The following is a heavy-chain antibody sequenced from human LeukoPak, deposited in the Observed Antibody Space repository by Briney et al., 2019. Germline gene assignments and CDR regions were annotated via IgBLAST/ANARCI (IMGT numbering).Heavy chain of an antibody. V-gene: IGHV3-23*01. J-gene: IGHJ4*02. CDR3: AKPPPASETCGSRPGYIDY. Sequence: GGSLRLSCAGSGFAFSNYAMRWVRQAPGQGLQSLSTITASGTSTWYADAVKGRFTISRDNSRNTLYLQMNSLRAEDTAVYYCAKPPPASETCGSRPGYIDYWGQGILVTVS. D-gene: IGHD3-10*01. CDR2: ITASGTST. CDR1: GFAFSNYA.